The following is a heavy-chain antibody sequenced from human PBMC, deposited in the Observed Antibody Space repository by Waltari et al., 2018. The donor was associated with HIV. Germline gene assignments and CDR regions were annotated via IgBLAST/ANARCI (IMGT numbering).Heavy chain of an antibody. CDR1: GFTFSIYW. CDR2: IKQYGIEK. J-gene: IGHJ5*02. Sequence: EVQLVESGGGLVQPGGSLRLSCAASGFTFSIYWMSWLRQAPGKGLGGVASIKQYGIEKHYADSWRGRFTISRANTKNSLYLQMNSLRAEDTAVYYCAKYSGSYWGAHNWFDPWGQGTLVTVSS. CDR3: AKYSGSYWGAHNWFDP. D-gene: IGHD1-26*01. V-gene: IGHV3-7*01.